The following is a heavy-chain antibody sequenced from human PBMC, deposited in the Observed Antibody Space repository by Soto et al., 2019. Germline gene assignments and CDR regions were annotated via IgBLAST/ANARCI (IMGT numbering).Heavy chain of an antibody. Sequence: GGPLRLSCAASGFTFGSYAMSWVRQAPGKGLEWVSAISGSGGSTYYADSVKGRFTISRDNSKNTLYLQMNSLRAEDTAVYYCANGRVTLGFDYWGQGTLVTVSS. CDR2: ISGSGGST. CDR1: GFTFGSYA. D-gene: IGHD3-9*01. J-gene: IGHJ4*02. CDR3: ANGRVTLGFDY. V-gene: IGHV3-23*01.